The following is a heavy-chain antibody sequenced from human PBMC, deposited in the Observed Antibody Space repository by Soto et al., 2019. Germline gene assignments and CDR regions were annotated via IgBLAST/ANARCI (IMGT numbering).Heavy chain of an antibody. J-gene: IGHJ4*02. V-gene: IGHV3-30*03. CDR2: ISYDGSKK. D-gene: IGHD2-8*01. CDR1: EFSFRNYG. CDR3: ARARCLWCNYFDY. Sequence: GGSLRLSCVASEFSFRNYGMHWVRQAPGKGLEWVADISYDGSKKYYAESVKGRFSISRDNSKNTLHLQMNSLRAEDTAVYYCARARCLWCNYFDYWGQGTLVTVSS.